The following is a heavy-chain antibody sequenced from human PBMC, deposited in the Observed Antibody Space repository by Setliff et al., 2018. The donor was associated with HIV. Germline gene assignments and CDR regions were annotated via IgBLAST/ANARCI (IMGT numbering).Heavy chain of an antibody. CDR2: MNPNSGDT. CDR1: GYTFTTYD. CDR3: ARGPPIVVVPAALLTFDY. J-gene: IGHJ4*02. V-gene: IGHV1-8*02. D-gene: IGHD2-2*01. Sequence: ASVKVSCKASGYTFTTYDINWVRQATGQGLEWMGWMNPNSGDTGYAQMFQDRVTMTTDTSTSTAYMELRSLRSDDTAVYYCARGPPIVVVPAALLTFDYWGQGTLVTVSS.